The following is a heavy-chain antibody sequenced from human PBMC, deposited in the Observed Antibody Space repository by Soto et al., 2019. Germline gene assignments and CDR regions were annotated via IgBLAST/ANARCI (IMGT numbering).Heavy chain of an antibody. CDR3: ARDGYDSSGYQTDFVY. Sequence: EVQLVESGGGLVQPGGSLRLSCAASGFTFSSYSMNWVRQAPGKVLEWVSYISSSSSTIYYADSVKGRFTISRDNAKNTLYLQMNSLRAEDTAVYYCARDGYDSSGYQTDFVYWGQRTLVTVSS. CDR2: ISSSSSTI. J-gene: IGHJ4*02. V-gene: IGHV3-48*01. CDR1: GFTFSSYS. D-gene: IGHD3-22*01.